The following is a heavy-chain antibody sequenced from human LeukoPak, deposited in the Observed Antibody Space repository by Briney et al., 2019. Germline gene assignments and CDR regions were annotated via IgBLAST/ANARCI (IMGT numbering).Heavy chain of an antibody. J-gene: IGHJ6*02. CDR2: INASKGNT. CDR3: ARGSCSSTSCFMDV. Sequence: GASVKVSCKAFVYTFSGYSIHCVPQAPEQRLECMGWINASKGNTKYSQNLQGRVTVTGDTSASTAYMELSSLTSEDTAVYYCARGSCSSTSCFMDVWGQGTTVTVSS. D-gene: IGHD2-2*01. CDR1: VYTFSGYS. V-gene: IGHV1-3*01.